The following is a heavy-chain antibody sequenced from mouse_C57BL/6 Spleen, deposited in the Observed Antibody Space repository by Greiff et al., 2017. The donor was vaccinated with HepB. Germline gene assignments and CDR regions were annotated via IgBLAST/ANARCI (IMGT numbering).Heavy chain of an antibody. CDR1: GFSLTSYG. J-gene: IGHJ2*01. CDR2: IWSGGST. D-gene: IGHD1-1*01. CDR3: ARTYYYGSSYGFDY. Sequence: VQGVESGPGLVQPSQSLSITCTVSGFSLTSYGVHWVRQSPGKGLEWLGVIWSGGSTDYNAAFISRLSISKDNSKSQVFFKMNSLQADDTAIYYCARTYYYGSSYGFDYWGQGTTLTVSS. V-gene: IGHV2-2*01.